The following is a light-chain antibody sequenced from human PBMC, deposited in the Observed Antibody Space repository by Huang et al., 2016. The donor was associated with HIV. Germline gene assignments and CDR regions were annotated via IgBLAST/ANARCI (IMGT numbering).Light chain of an antibody. Sequence: EIVLTQSPVTLSLSPGDRATLSCRASQSIGTYLAWYQQKSGQAPLLIIYDVANRAACVPARFSASGSETDFTLTIARLDPDDFAIYHCQQRSKWPLTFGGGTKVEMK. V-gene: IGKV3-11*01. CDR2: DVA. CDR1: QSIGTY. J-gene: IGKJ4*01. CDR3: QQRSKWPLT.